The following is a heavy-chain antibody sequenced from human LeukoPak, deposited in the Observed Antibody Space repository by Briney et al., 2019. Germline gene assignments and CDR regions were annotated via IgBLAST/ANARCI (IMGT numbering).Heavy chain of an antibody. J-gene: IGHJ3*01. Sequence: SETLSLTCTVSGGSISSSSYYWGWLRQPPGKGLEGIGSIYYSGSTYYNPSLKSRVTISVDTSKNQFSLKLSSVTAADTAVYYCASASSGSYYDGFDVWGQGTMVTVSS. D-gene: IGHD3-22*01. CDR2: IYYSGST. CDR1: GGSISSSSYY. CDR3: ASASSGSYYDGFDV. V-gene: IGHV4-39*01.